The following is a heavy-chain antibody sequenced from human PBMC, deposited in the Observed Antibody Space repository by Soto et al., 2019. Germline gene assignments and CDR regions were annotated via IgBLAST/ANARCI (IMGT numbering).Heavy chain of an antibody. CDR1: GGSFSGYY. CDR2: INHSGST. CDR3: ARTLNHRYCFGGSCYAKKYYYYMVV. D-gene: IGHD2-15*01. J-gene: IGHJ6*03. V-gene: IGHV4-34*01. Sequence: SETLSLTCAVYGGSFSGYYWSWIRQPPGKGLKWIGEINHSGSTNYNPSLKRWVNISVDKAKSQISLKLSSVPAADTAVYYCARTLNHRYCFGGSCYAKKYYYYMVVWGKGTTVTVSS.